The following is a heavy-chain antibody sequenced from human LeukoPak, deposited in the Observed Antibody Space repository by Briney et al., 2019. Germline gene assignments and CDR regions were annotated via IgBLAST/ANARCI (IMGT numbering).Heavy chain of an antibody. D-gene: IGHD3-3*01. J-gene: IGHJ6*02. V-gene: IGHV4-30-2*01. Sequence: PSQTLSLTCTVSGGSISSGGYYWSWIRQPPGKGLEWIGYIYHSGSTYYNPSLKSRVTISVDTSRNQFSLRLSSVTAADTAVYFCARVFGNYQEAMDVWGQGTTVTVSS. CDR2: IYHSGST. CDR1: GGSISSGGYY. CDR3: ARVFGNYQEAMDV.